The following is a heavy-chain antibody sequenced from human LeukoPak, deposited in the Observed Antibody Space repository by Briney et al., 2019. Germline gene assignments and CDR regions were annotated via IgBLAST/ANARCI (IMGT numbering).Heavy chain of an antibody. D-gene: IGHD6-13*01. CDR1: GFTFSSYA. J-gene: IGHJ4*02. CDR3: AKLRSGGPAAGNY. Sequence: GGSLRLSCAASGFTFSSYAMGCVRQAPEKGLEWVSGISGSDDSTYYADSVKGRFTISRDNSKNTVYLQMNSLRAEDTAVYYCAKLRSGGPAAGNYWGQGTLVTVSS. V-gene: IGHV3-23*01. CDR2: ISGSDDST.